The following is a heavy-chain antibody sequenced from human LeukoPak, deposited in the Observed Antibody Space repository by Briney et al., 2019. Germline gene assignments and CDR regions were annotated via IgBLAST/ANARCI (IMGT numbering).Heavy chain of an antibody. V-gene: IGHV1-18*01. Sequence: ASVKVSCKASGYTFTSYGISWVRQAPGQGLEWMGWISANDGNTDYPQKLQGRVTMTTDTSTSTAYMELSSLRSEDTAVYYCARVYGGNCLEKGCWGQGTLVTVSS. CDR1: GYTFTSYG. CDR3: ARVYGGNCLEKGC. J-gene: IGHJ4*02. CDR2: ISANDGNT. D-gene: IGHD4-23*01.